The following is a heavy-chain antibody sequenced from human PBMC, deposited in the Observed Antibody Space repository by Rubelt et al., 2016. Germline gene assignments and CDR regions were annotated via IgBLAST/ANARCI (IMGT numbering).Heavy chain of an antibody. D-gene: IGHD6-19*01. CDR3: ARLSSGWYYFDY. J-gene: IGHJ4*02. V-gene: IGHV4-39*01. CDR2: IYYSGST. CDR1: GGSISSSSYY. Sequence: QLQLQESGPGLVKPSETLSLTCTVSGGSISSSSYYWGWIRQPPGKGLEWIGSIYYSGSTYYNPSLKSRATISVDTSKSQFSLKLSPVTAADTAVYYCARLSSGWYYFDYWGQGTLVTVSS.